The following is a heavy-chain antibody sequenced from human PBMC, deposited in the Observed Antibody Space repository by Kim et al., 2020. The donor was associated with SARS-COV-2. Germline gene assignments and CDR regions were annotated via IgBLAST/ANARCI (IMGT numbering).Heavy chain of an antibody. Sequence: PSFQGQVTISADKSISTAYLQWSSLKASDTAMYYCARSRWTVGSPDAFDIWGQGTVVTVSS. CDR3: ARSRWTVGSPDAFDI. V-gene: IGHV5-51*01. J-gene: IGHJ3*02. D-gene: IGHD3-16*01.